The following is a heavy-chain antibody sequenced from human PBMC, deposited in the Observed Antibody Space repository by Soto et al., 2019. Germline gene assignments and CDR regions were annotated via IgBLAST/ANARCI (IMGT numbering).Heavy chain of an antibody. V-gene: IGHV1-2*02. CDR3: ARGKDIVLPGPNWFDP. D-gene: IGHD2-8*02. CDR2: INPNNGDT. CDR1: GYTFIAYY. Sequence: ASVKVSCKASGYTFIAYYVHWVRQAPGQGLEWMGWINPNNGDTDYAQKFQGRVTTTRDTSIRTAYLELRSLISDDTAVYYCARGKDIVLPGPNWFDPWGQGTLVTVSS. J-gene: IGHJ5*02.